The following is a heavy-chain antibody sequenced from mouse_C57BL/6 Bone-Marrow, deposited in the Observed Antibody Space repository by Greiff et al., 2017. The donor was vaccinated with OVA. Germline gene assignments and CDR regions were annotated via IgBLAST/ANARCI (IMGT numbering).Heavy chain of an antibody. CDR3: ARSPGTRYFDV. Sequence: VQLQQPGAELVKPGASVKLSCKASGYTFTSYWMQWVKQRPGQGLEWIGEIDPSDSYTNYNQKFKGKATLTVDTSSSTAYMQLSSLTSEDSAVYYCARSPGTRYFDVWGTGTTVTVSS. V-gene: IGHV1-50*01. CDR2: IDPSDSYT. CDR1: GYTFTSYW. J-gene: IGHJ1*03. D-gene: IGHD4-1*01.